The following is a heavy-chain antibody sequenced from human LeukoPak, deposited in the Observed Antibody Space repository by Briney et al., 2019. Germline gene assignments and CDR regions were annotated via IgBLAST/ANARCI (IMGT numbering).Heavy chain of an antibody. V-gene: IGHV4-59*01. J-gene: IGHJ4*02. CDR1: GGSISSYY. CDR2: IYYSGST. D-gene: IGHD7-27*01. CDR3: VQDWAWGAFGS. Sequence: SETLSLTCTVSGGSISSYYWSWIRQPPGKGLEWIGYIYYSGSTNYNPSLKSRVTISVDTSKNQFSLKLSSVTAADTALYYCVQDWAWGAFGSWGQGTLVTVSS.